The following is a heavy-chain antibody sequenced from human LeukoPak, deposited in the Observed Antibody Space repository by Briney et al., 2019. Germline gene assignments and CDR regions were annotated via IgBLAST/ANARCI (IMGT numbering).Heavy chain of an antibody. V-gene: IGHV3-21*05. CDR3: ARDPYQPQLIDH. Sequence: GGSLRLSCAASGFSFSHYPMNWVRQAPGKGREWVSYIDSGSHDILYADSVRGRLTISRDDATTTLYLQMSSLRAEDKAVYYCARDPYQPQLIDHWGQGTLVTVSS. CDR2: IDSGSHDI. D-gene: IGHD2-2*01. CDR1: GFSFSHYP. J-gene: IGHJ4*02.